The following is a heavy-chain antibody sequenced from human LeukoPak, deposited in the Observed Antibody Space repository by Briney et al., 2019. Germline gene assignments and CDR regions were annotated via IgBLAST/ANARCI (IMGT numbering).Heavy chain of an antibody. V-gene: IGHV1-46*01. Sequence: ASVKVSYKASGYTFTSYYMHWVRQAPGQGLEWMGIINPSGGSTSYAQKFQGRVTMTRDTSTSTVYMELSSLRSEDTAVYYCAREDPGVVALLDRYFDLWGRGTLVTVSS. CDR2: INPSGGST. CDR1: GYTFTSYY. D-gene: IGHD2-15*01. J-gene: IGHJ2*01. CDR3: AREDPGVVALLDRYFDL.